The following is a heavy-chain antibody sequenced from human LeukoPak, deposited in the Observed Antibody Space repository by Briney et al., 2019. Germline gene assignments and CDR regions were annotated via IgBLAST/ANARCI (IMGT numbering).Heavy chain of an antibody. J-gene: IGHJ5*02. D-gene: IGHD1-1*01. CDR1: GGSISSSSYY. V-gene: IGHV4-39*01. CDR2: IYYSGST. Sequence: SETQSLTCTVSGGSISSSSYYWGWIRQPPGRGLEWIGSIYYSGSTYYNPSLKSRVTISVDTSKNQFTLKLSSVIAADTAVYYCARPWYNWNDVWFDPWGQGTLVTVSS. CDR3: ARPWYNWNDVWFDP.